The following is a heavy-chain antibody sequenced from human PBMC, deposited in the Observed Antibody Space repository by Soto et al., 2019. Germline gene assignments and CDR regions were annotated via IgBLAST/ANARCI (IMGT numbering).Heavy chain of an antibody. J-gene: IGHJ6*03. Sequence: PGGSLRLSCAASGFTFSSYTMNWVRQAPGKGLEWVSSITTSSGYTYYADSVKGRFTISRDNSKNTLYLQMNSLRAEDTAVYYCAGRYCTNGVCYTNYYSYIDVWAQGTTVTVSS. D-gene: IGHD2-8*01. CDR3: AGRYCTNGVCYTNYYSYIDV. CDR2: ITTSSGYT. CDR1: GFTFSSYT. V-gene: IGHV3-21*04.